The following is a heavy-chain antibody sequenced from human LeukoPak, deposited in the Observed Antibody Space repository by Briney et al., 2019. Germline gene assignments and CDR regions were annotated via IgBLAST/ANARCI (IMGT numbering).Heavy chain of an antibody. Sequence: SETLSLTCTVSGDSVTTYYWSWLRQPPGKGLEWLGYVYYSGSTYYNPSLKSRVTISVDTSKNQFSLKLSSVTAADTAVYYCARVGMATDAFDIWGQGTMVTVSS. CDR1: GDSVTTYY. D-gene: IGHD5-24*01. CDR2: VYYSGST. V-gene: IGHV4-59*02. J-gene: IGHJ3*02. CDR3: ARVGMATDAFDI.